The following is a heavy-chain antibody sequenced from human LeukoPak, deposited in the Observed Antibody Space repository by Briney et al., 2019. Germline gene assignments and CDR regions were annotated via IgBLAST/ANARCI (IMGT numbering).Heavy chain of an antibody. Sequence: GSLRLSCAASGFTFSSYGMSWVRQAPGKGLEWIGYIAYSGDTNYNPSLKSRVTISLDTSKNQFSLNLSSVTAADTAVYYCARENDYYDSNGYPDYWGQGTLVTVSS. J-gene: IGHJ4*02. V-gene: IGHV4-59*12. CDR3: ARENDYYDSNGYPDY. D-gene: IGHD3-22*01. CDR1: GFTFSSYG. CDR2: IAYSGDT.